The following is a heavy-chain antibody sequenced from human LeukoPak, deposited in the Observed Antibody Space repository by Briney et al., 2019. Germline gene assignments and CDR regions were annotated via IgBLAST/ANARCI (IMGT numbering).Heavy chain of an antibody. Sequence: SETLSLTCPVSGGSISSYSWSWIRQPPGKGLECIGYIYDSGSTTYNPSLKSRVAISVDKSKNQFSLKLSYVTAADTAVYYCARLSHYFDSSGYYYVRFFDYWGQGTLVTVSS. D-gene: IGHD3-22*01. CDR3: ARLSHYFDSSGYYYVRFFDY. CDR2: IYDSGST. V-gene: IGHV4-59*08. J-gene: IGHJ4*02. CDR1: GGSISSYS.